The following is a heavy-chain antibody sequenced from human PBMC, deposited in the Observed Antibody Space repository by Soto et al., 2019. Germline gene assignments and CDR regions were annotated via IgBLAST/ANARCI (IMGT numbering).Heavy chain of an antibody. CDR1: GGTFSSYA. V-gene: IGHV1-69*13. CDR3: ARDRGAYYYDSSGPRPENWFDP. J-gene: IGHJ5*02. D-gene: IGHD3-22*01. Sequence: ASVKVSCKASGGTFSSYAISWVRQAPGQGLEWMGGIIPIFGTANYAQKFQGRVTITADESTSTAYMELSSLRSEDTAVYYCARDRGAYYYDSSGPRPENWFDPWGQGTLVTVSS. CDR2: IIPIFGTA.